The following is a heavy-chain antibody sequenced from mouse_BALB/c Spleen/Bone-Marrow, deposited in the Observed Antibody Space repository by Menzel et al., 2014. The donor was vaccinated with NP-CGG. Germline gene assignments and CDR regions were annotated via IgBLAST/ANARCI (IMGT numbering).Heavy chain of an antibody. CDR1: GYTFTSYY. Sequence: QVQLQHSGPELVKPGASVKMSCKASGYTFTSYYIHWVKQRPGQGLEWIGWIYPGDGSTKYNEKFKSKTTLTADKSSSTAYMLLSSLTSEDFAIYFCAICYGYDEFAYWGQGTLVTVSA. D-gene: IGHD2-2*01. V-gene: IGHV1S56*01. CDR3: AICYGYDEFAY. J-gene: IGHJ3*01. CDR2: IYPGDGST.